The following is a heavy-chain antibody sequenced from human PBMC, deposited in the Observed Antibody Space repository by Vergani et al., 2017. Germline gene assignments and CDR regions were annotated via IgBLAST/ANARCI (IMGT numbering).Heavy chain of an antibody. CDR2: ISWDGGST. Sequence: EVQLVESGGVVVQPGGSLRLSCAASGFTFDDYTMHWVRQAPGKGLEWVSLISWDGGSTYYADSVKGRFTISRDNSKNSLYLQMNSLRTEDTALYYCAKDISXWPEYYYYYYGMDGWGQGTTVTVSS. D-gene: IGHD6-19*01. CDR1: GFTFDDYT. J-gene: IGHJ6*02. V-gene: IGHV3-43*01. CDR3: AKDISXWPEYYYYYYGMDG.